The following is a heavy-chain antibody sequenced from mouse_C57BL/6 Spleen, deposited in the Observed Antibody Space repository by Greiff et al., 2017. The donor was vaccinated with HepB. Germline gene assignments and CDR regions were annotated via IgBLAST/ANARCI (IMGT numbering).Heavy chain of an antibody. Sequence: VQLQQSGPVLVKPGASVKMSCKASGYTFTDYYMNWVKQSHGKSLEWIGVINPYNGGTSYNQKFKGKATLTVDKSSSTAYMELNSLTSEDSAVYYCARRAYSNYGYAMDYWGQGTSVTVSS. D-gene: IGHD2-5*01. J-gene: IGHJ4*01. V-gene: IGHV1-19*01. CDR3: ARRAYSNYGYAMDY. CDR2: INPYNGGT. CDR1: GYTFTDYY.